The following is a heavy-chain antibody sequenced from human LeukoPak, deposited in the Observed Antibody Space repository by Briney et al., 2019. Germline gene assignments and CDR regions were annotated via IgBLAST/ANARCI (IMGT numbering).Heavy chain of an antibody. CDR1: GFTFSSYA. Sequence: GGSLRLSCAASGFTFSSYAMSWVRQAPGKGLEWVSAISGSGGSTYYADSVKGRLTISRDNSRSALSLQMNSLRAEDTAVYYCAKGHNNYYFTIDYWGRGTLVTVSS. D-gene: IGHD2/OR15-2a*01. CDR3: AKGHNNYYFTIDY. V-gene: IGHV3-23*01. J-gene: IGHJ4*02. CDR2: ISGSGGST.